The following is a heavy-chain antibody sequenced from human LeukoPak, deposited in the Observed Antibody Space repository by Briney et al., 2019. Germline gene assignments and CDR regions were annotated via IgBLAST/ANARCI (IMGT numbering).Heavy chain of an antibody. CDR1: GFTFSSYA. CDR3: ATSDIDL. Sequence: GRSLRLSCAASGFTFSSYAMHWVRQAPGKGLEWVAVISYDGSNKYYADSVKGRFTISRDNSKNTLYLQMNSLRAEDTAVYCCATSDIDLWGRGTLVTVSS. CDR2: ISYDGSNK. D-gene: IGHD2-2*01. J-gene: IGHJ2*01. V-gene: IGHV3-30-3*01.